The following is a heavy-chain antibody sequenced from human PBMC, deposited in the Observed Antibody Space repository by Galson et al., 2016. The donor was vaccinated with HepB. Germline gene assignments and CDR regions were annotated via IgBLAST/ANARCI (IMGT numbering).Heavy chain of an antibody. Sequence: SLRLSCAASGFTFSSYAMNWVRQAPGKGLEWVSTISGNARSTYYTDSVKGRFTISRDNSKNTLYHQMNSLRAEDTAIYYCARAYYDIVYGMDVWGQGTTVTVSS. CDR3: ARAYYDIVYGMDV. CDR1: GFTFSSYA. D-gene: IGHD3-9*01. CDR2: ISGNARST. J-gene: IGHJ6*02. V-gene: IGHV3-23*01.